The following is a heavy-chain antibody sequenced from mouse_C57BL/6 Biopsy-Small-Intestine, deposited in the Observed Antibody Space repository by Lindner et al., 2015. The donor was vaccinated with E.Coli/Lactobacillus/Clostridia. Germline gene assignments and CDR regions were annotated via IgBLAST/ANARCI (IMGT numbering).Heavy chain of an antibody. Sequence: VQLQESGPELVKPGASVKMSCKASGYTFTTYVMHWVKQKPGQGLEWIGYINPYNDGTKYNEKFKGKATLTSDKSSSTAYMQLNSLTSEDSAVYYCARKGGVGWYFDVWGAGTTVTVSS. CDR2: INPYNDGT. CDR1: GYTFTTYV. J-gene: IGHJ1*01. D-gene: IGHD1-1*02. V-gene: IGHV1-14*01. CDR3: ARKGGVGWYFDV.